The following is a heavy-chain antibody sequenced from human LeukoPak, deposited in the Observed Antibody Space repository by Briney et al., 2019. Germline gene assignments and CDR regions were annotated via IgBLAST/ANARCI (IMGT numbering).Heavy chain of an antibody. V-gene: IGHV3-23*01. CDR2: ISGSGDKT. CDR3: AKYHYYDSSGYYLPFDY. Sequence: GGSLRLSCAASGFSFSSYGMSWVRQAPGKGLEWVSAISGSGDKTPYADSVKGPLPISRDNSKNTLYLQMNSLRAEDTAVCYCAKYHYYDSSGYYLPFDYWGQGALVTVSS. J-gene: IGHJ4*02. D-gene: IGHD3-22*01. CDR1: GFSFSSYG.